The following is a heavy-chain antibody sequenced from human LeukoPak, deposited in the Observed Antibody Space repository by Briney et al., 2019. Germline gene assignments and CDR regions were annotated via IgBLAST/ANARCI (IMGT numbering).Heavy chain of an antibody. J-gene: IGHJ6*02. CDR1: GGSISSYY. CDR3: ARQISQNYHGLDV. D-gene: IGHD1-7*01. V-gene: IGHV4-59*01. Sequence: PSETLSLTCTVSGGSISSYYWSWIRQPPGKGLEWIGYIYYSGSTNYNPSLKTRVTISVDTSKNQFSLKLTSVTAVDTAVYYCARQISQNYHGLDVWGQGTAVTVSS. CDR2: IYYSGST.